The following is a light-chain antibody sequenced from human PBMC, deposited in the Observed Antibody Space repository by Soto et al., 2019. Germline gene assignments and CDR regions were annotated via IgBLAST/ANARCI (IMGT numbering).Light chain of an antibody. CDR1: SSDVGGYDY. CDR3: SSYTGSATLYV. J-gene: IGLJ1*01. Sequence: QSVLTQPASVSGSPGQSITISCAGTSSDVGGYDYVSWYQHHPGKAPKLMIYDVSNRPSGFSNRFSGSKSGNTASLTISGLQAEDEAEYYCSSYTGSATLYVFGTGTKLTVL. V-gene: IGLV2-14*01. CDR2: DVS.